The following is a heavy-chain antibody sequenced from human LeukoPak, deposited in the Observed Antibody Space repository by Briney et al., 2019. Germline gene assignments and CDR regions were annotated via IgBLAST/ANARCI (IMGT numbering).Heavy chain of an antibody. Sequence: PGGSLRLSCAASGFTFRSYNMNWVRQAPGKGLEWISFISSSSSIYYADSVKGRFTISRDNAKNSLYLQMNSLRDEDTAVFYCARQRQGSFDYWGQGTLVTVSS. CDR1: GFTFRSYN. CDR3: ARQRQGSFDY. CDR2: ISSSSSI. J-gene: IGHJ4*02. V-gene: IGHV3-48*02. D-gene: IGHD2-15*01.